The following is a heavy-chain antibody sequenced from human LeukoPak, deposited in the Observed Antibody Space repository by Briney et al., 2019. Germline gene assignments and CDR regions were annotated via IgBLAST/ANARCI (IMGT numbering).Heavy chain of an antibody. J-gene: IGHJ1*01. D-gene: IGHD3-22*01. CDR3: ARGFFFSSGYYAEYSQH. Sequence: ASVKVSCKASGYTFTSYYMHWVRQAPGQGLEWMGIINPSGGSTSYAQKFQGRVTMTRDTSTSTVYMELSSLRSEDTAVYYCARGFFFSSGYYAEYSQHWGQGTLVTVSS. V-gene: IGHV1-46*01. CDR1: GYTFTSYY. CDR2: INPSGGST.